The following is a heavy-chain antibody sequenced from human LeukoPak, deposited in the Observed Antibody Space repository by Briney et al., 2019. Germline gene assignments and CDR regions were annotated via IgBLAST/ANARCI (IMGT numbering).Heavy chain of an antibody. D-gene: IGHD3-22*01. Sequence: PSETLSLTCTVSGYSISSGYYWGWIRQPPGKGLEWIGSIYHSGSTYYNPSLKSRVTISVDTSKNQFSLKLSSVTAADTAVYYCARITYYYDSSGFWYFDLWGRGTLVTVSS. CDR1: GYSISSGYY. CDR2: IYHSGST. CDR3: ARITYYYDSSGFWYFDL. J-gene: IGHJ2*01. V-gene: IGHV4-38-2*02.